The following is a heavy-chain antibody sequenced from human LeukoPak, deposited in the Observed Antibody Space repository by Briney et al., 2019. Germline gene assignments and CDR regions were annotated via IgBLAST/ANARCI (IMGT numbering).Heavy chain of an antibody. CDR2: IYYSGSA. CDR3: ARENSNSWYLDY. V-gene: IGHV4-61*01. Sequence: PSETLSLTCTVSGGSVSSGSYYWSWIRQPPGKGLEWIGYIYYSGSAKYNPSLKSRVTISVDTSKNQFSLKLTSVTAADTAVYYCARENSNSWYLDYWGQGTLVTVSS. J-gene: IGHJ4*02. CDR1: GGSVSSGSYY. D-gene: IGHD6-13*01.